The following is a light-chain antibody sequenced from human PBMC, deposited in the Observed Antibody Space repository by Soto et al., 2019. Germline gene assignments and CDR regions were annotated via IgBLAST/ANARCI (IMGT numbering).Light chain of an antibody. CDR3: VLYMGSGIWV. CDR2: STS. J-gene: IGLJ3*02. Sequence: QTVVTQEPSLSVSPGGTVTLTCGLSSGSVSASNYPSWYQQTPGQAPRTLIYSTSTRSSGVPDRFSGSILGNKAALTITGAQAEDGSDYHCVLYMGSGIWVFGGGTKVTVL. CDR1: SGSVSASNY. V-gene: IGLV8-61*01.